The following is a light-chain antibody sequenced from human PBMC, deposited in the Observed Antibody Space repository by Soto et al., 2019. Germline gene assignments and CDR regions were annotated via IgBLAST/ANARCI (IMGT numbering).Light chain of an antibody. CDR2: NVS. V-gene: IGLV2-14*01. CDR1: SSDVGGYNY. J-gene: IGLJ2*01. CDR3: SSFTSTNTVL. Sequence: QSALTQPASVSGSPGQPITISVTGTSSDVGGYNYVSWYQQHPGKAPKLMIYNVSNPPSGVSNRFSGSKSGNTASLTISGLQAEDEGHYYCSSFTSTNTVLFGGGTKLTVL.